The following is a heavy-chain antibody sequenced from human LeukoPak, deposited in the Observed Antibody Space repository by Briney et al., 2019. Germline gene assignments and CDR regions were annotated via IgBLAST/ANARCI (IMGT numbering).Heavy chain of an antibody. CDR2: ISGSGGST. D-gene: IGHD2-15*01. CDR1: GFSFSTYG. J-gene: IGHJ4*02. Sequence: PGGSLRLSCAASGFSFSTYGMSWVRQAPGKGLEWVSAISGSGGSTNYADSVKGRVTISRDDAKNSLYLQLDSLRAEDTAVYYCARGGACSGDNCHATLYDYWGQGTLVTVSS. V-gene: IGHV3-23*01. CDR3: ARGGACSGDNCHATLYDY.